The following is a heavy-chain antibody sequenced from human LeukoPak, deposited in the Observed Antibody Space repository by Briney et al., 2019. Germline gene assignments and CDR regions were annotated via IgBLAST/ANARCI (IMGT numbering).Heavy chain of an antibody. CDR1: GFTFSNFW. V-gene: IGHV3-7*03. CDR3: ARGRVDDY. J-gene: IGHJ4*02. CDR2: IKQDGSEK. Sequence: GGSLRLSCAASGFTFSNFWMTWVRQAPGKGLEWVANIKQDGSEKYYVDSVKGRFTISRDNAKNSLYLQVNSLRAEDTAVYYCARGRVDDYWGQGTLVTVSS.